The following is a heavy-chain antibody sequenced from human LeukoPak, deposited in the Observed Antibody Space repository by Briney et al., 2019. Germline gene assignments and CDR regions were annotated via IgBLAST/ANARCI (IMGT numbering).Heavy chain of an antibody. J-gene: IGHJ3*02. CDR2: ISGSGGST. V-gene: IGHV3-23*01. D-gene: IGHD4-17*01. CDR3: AKSFDYGDYPDAFDI. CDR1: GFTFSNYA. Sequence: PGRSLRLSCAASGFTFSNYAMSWVRQAPGKGLEWVSTISGSGGSTYYADSVKGRFTISRDNSKNTLYLQMNSLRAEDTAVYYCAKSFDYGDYPDAFDIWGQGTMVTVSS.